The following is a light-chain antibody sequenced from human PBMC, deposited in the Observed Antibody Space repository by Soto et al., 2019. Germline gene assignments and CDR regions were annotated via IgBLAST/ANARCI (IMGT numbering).Light chain of an antibody. V-gene: IGKV1-5*03. CDR1: QTISSW. CDR3: QHYNSYSEA. CDR2: KAS. J-gene: IGKJ1*01. Sequence: DIKMNQSPSTLSGSVGDRVTITCRASQTISSWLAWYQQKPGKAPKLLIYKASTLKSGVPSRFSGSGSGTEFTLTIISLQPDDFATYYCQHYNSYSEAFGQG.